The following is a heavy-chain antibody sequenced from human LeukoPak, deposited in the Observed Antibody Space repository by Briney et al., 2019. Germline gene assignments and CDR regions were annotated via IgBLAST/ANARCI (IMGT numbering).Heavy chain of an antibody. V-gene: IGHV3-48*01. CDR1: GFTFSSYS. D-gene: IGHD3-22*01. CDR2: VSNGYTI. CDR3: ASSGNYRFHH. Sequence: PGGSLRLSCAPSGFTFSSYSMNWVRQAPGKGLEWISFVSNGYTIHYADSVKGRFTISRDNAKNSVHLQMNSLRTEDTAVYYCASSGNYRFHHWGQGTLVTVSS. J-gene: IGHJ1*01.